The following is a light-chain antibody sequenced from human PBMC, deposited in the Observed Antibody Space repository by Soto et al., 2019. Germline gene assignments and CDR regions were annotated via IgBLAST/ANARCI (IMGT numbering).Light chain of an antibody. V-gene: IGKV3-20*01. CDR3: QQYASSPLT. CDR2: GAS. CDR1: QSVSKNY. J-gene: IGKJ4*01. Sequence: EIVLTQSPGTLSLSPGERGTLSCRASQSVSKNYPAWYQQKPGQAPRLLIYGASSRATGIPDRFSGSGSGTDFTLTISRLEPEDFAVYSCQQYASSPLTFGGGTKVEIK.